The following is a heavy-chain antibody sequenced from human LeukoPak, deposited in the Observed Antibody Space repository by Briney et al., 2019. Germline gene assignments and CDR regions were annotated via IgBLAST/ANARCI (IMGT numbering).Heavy chain of an antibody. D-gene: IGHD5-12*01. V-gene: IGHV1-46*01. CDR1: GYTFTSYY. CDR3: AGSMVATSIFDY. CDR2: INPSGGST. J-gene: IGHJ4*02. Sequence: ASVKVSCKASGYTFTSYYMHWVRQATGQGLEWMGIINPSGGSTSYAQKFQGRVTMTRDTSTSTVYMELSSLRSEDTAVYYCAGSMVATSIFDYWGQGTLVTVSS.